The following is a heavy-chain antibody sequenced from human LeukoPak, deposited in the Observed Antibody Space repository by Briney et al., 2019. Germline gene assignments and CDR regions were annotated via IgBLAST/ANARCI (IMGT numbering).Heavy chain of an antibody. CDR1: GFTFSNFA. CDR2: ISGSSRTI. D-gene: IGHD1-26*01. J-gene: IGHJ4*02. V-gene: IGHV3-48*02. Sequence: QSGGSLRLSCAASGFTFSNFAMTWVRQAPGKGPEWVSYISGSSRTIYYADSVKGRFTISRDNAKNSLYLQMNSLRDEDTAVYYCARNEWADYWGQGTLVTVSS. CDR3: ARNEWADY.